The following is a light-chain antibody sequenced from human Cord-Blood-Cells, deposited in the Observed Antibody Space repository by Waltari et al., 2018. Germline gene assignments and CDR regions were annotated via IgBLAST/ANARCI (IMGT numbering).Light chain of an antibody. CDR1: SLRSYY. CDR3: NSRDSSGNV. J-gene: IGLJ1*01. CDR2: GKN. V-gene: IGLV3-19*01. Sequence: SSELTQDPAVSVALGQTVRITCQGDSLRSYYASWYQQKPGQAPVLVIYGKNNRPSGSPDRFSGSSSGNTASVTITGAQAEDEADYYCNSRDSSGNVFGTGTKVTVL.